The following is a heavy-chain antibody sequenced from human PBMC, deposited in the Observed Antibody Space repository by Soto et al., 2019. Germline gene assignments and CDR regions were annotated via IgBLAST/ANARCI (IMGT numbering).Heavy chain of an antibody. J-gene: IGHJ6*02. Sequence: SETLSLTCAVYGGSFSGYYWSWIRQPPGKGLEWIGEINHSGSTNYNPSLKSRVTISVDTSKNQFSLKLSSVTAADTAVYYCARGTTYYVFWSGYRRPNYYYYGMDVWGQGTTVTVSS. CDR3: ARGTTYYVFWSGYRRPNYYYYGMDV. D-gene: IGHD3-3*01. CDR2: INHSGST. V-gene: IGHV4-34*01. CDR1: GGSFSGYY.